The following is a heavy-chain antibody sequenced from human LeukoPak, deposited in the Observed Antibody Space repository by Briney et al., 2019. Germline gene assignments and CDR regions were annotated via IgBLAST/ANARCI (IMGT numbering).Heavy chain of an antibody. V-gene: IGHV3-74*03. J-gene: IGHJ4*02. CDR2: TSTDGTYT. CDR3: ARGRPNNLFEY. Sequence: PGGSLRLSCAASGFTFRTYWMHWVRQTPGMGLVWVSRTSTDGTYTTYADSVKGRFTISRDNTKNTLYLQIDRLRAEDTAVYYCARGRPNNLFEYWGQGTPVTVSS. D-gene: IGHD1/OR15-1a*01. CDR1: GFTFRTYW.